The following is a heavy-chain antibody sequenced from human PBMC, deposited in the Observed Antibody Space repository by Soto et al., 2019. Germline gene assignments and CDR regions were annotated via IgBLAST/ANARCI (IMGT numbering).Heavy chain of an antibody. CDR1: GFTFSSYA. CDR2: ISGSGGST. V-gene: IGHV3-23*01. D-gene: IGHD2-2*01. Sequence: GGSLRLSCAASGFTFSSYAMSWVRQAPGKGLEWVSAISGSGGSTYYAAPVKGRFTISRDDSKNTLYLQMNSLKTEDTAVYYCTLEVVPAASAPDYWGQGTLVTVSS. CDR3: TLEVVPAASAPDY. J-gene: IGHJ4*02.